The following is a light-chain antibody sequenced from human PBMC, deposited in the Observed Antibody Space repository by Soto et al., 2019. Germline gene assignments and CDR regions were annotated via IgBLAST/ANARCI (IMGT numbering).Light chain of an antibody. Sequence: QSVLTQPPSASGFPGQSVTIFCTGTSSDIGHYKYVSWYQQHPGKAPKLMIYEVSKRPSGVPDRFSGSKSDNTASLTVSGLRAGDAADYYCSSYAGNNKFVFGTGTKVTVL. CDR3: SSYAGNNKFV. J-gene: IGLJ1*01. CDR1: SSDIGHYKY. CDR2: EVS. V-gene: IGLV2-8*01.